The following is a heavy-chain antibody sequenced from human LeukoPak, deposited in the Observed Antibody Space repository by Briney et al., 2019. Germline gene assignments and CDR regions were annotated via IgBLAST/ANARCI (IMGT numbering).Heavy chain of an antibody. D-gene: IGHD2-2*01. Sequence: SETLSLTCTVSGDSINSYYWSWIRQPPGKGLEWIGYIYNSGSTNYNPSLKSRVTISVDTSKNQFSLELSSVTAADTAVYYCARQAASWGRWFDPWGQGTLVTVSS. CDR1: GDSINSYY. V-gene: IGHV4-59*08. J-gene: IGHJ5*02. CDR3: ARQAASWGRWFDP. CDR2: IYNSGST.